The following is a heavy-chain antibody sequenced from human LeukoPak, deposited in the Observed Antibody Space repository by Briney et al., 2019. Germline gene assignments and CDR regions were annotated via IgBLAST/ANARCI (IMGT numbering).Heavy chain of an antibody. J-gene: IGHJ1*01. V-gene: IGHV3-64*01. D-gene: IGHD6-19*01. CDR3: ARDVRNEYSSGWLSLGYFQH. CDR2: ISSNGGST. CDR1: GFTFSSYA. Sequence: GGSLRLSCAASGFTFSSYAMHGVRQAPGKGLEYDSAISSNGGSTYYANSVKGRFTISRDNSKNTLYLQMGSLRAEDMAVYYCARDVRNEYSSGWLSLGYFQHWGQGTLVTVSS.